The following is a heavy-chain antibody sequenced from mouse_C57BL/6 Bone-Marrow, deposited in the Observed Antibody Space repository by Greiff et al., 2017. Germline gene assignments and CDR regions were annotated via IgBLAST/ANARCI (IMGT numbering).Heavy chain of an antibody. CDR2: IHPNSGST. CDR3: AREEDYWYVDV. CDR1: GYTFTSYW. Sequence: QVQLQQPGAELVKPGASVKLSCKASGYTFTSYWMHWVKQRPGQGLEWIGMIHPNSGSTNYNEKFKSKATLTVDKSSSTAYMQLSSLTSEDSAVYYCAREEDYWYVDVWGTGTTVTVSS. V-gene: IGHV1-64*01. J-gene: IGHJ1*03.